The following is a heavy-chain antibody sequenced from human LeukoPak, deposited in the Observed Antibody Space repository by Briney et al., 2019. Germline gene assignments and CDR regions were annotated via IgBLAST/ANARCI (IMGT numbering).Heavy chain of an antibody. Sequence: PSETLSLTCAVYGGSFSGYYWSWIRQPPGKGLEWIGEINHSGSTSYNPSLKSRVTISVDTSKNQFSLKLSSVTAADTAVYYCARARIAAAGNDAFDIWGQGTMVTVSS. CDR3: ARARIAAAGNDAFDI. CDR2: INHSGST. V-gene: IGHV4-34*01. CDR1: GGSFSGYY. D-gene: IGHD6-13*01. J-gene: IGHJ3*02.